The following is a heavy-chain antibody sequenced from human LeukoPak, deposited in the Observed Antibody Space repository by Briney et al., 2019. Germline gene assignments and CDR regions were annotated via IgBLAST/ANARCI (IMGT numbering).Heavy chain of an antibody. CDR1: GGSISSYY. Sequence: PSETLSLTCTVSGGSISSYYWSWIRQPPGKGLEWIGYIYYSGSTNYNPSLKSRATISVDTSKNQFSLKLSSVTAADTAVYYCARLGLTSSSWQHDPWGQGTLVTVSS. CDR2: IYYSGST. V-gene: IGHV4-59*01. D-gene: IGHD6-13*01. J-gene: IGHJ5*02. CDR3: ARLGLTSSSWQHDP.